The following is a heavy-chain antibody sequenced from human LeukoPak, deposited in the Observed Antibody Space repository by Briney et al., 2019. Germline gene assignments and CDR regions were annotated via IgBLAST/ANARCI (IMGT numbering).Heavy chain of an antibody. V-gene: IGHV3-21*04. CDR1: GFTFSNAW. D-gene: IGHD6-19*01. CDR2: ISSSSSYI. Sequence: GWSLRLSCAASGFTFSNAWMSWVRQAPGKGLEWVSSISSSSSYIYYADSVKGRFTISRDNAKNSLYLQMNSLRAEDTAVYYCARDFAYSSGWCGAFDIWGQGTMVTVSS. J-gene: IGHJ3*02. CDR3: ARDFAYSSGWCGAFDI.